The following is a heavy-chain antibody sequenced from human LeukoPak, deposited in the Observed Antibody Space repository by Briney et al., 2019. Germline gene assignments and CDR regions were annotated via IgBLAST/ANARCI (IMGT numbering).Heavy chain of an antibody. J-gene: IGHJ4*02. CDR1: GGSISSHY. D-gene: IGHD5-12*01. CDR2: IYYSGST. V-gene: IGHV4-59*11. CDR3: ARAPLYSGTWRVFDY. Sequence: SETLSLTCTVSGGSISSHYWSWIRQPPGEGLEWIGYIYYSGSTNYNPSLKSRVTISVDTSKNQFSLKVGSVTAADTAVYYCARAPLYSGTWRVFDYWGQGTLVTVSS.